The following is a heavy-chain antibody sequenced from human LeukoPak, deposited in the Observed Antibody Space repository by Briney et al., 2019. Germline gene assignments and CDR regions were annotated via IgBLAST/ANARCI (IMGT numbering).Heavy chain of an antibody. D-gene: IGHD3-22*01. CDR1: GFTVSSNY. CDR2: IYSGGST. CDR3: ARGLNSKYYYDSSGYGFDY. J-gene: IGHJ4*02. V-gene: IGHV3-66*01. Sequence: TGGSLRLSCAASGFTVSSNYMSWVRQAPGKGLEWVSVIYSGGSTYYADSVKGRSTISRDNSKNTLYLQMNSLRAEDTAVYYCARGLNSKYYYDSSGYGFDYWGQGTLVTVSS.